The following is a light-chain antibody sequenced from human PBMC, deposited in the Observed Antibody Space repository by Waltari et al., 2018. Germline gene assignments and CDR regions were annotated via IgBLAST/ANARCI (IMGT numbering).Light chain of an antibody. CDR3: QQYKSYSQT. J-gene: IGKJ1*01. CDR1: QSISNW. V-gene: IGKV1-5*03. CDR2: KAS. Sequence: DIQMTQSPSTLSASVGDRVTITCRASQSISNWLAWYQQKPGKAPKLLIYKASSLESGVPSRFSCSGSGTEFTLTISSLQPDDFATYYCQQYKSYSQTFGQGTKVEIK.